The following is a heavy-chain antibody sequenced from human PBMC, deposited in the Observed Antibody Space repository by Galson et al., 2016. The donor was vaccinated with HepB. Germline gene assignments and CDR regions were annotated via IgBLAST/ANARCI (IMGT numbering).Heavy chain of an antibody. D-gene: IGHD5-18*01. CDR2: IYYSGST. Sequence: ETLSLTCTVSGGSISSSSYYWGWIRQPPGKGLEWIGSIYYSGSTYYNPSLQSRVTISVDTSKNQFYLKMSSVTAADTAVNYCARRFRYTYGPPYGMDVWGQGTTVTVSS. CDR1: GGSISSSSYY. CDR3: ARRFRYTYGPPYGMDV. V-gene: IGHV4-39*01. J-gene: IGHJ6*02.